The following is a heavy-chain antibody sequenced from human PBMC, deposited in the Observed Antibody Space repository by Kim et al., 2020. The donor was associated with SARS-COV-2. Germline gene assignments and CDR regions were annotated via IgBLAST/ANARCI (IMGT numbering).Heavy chain of an antibody. D-gene: IGHD3-10*01. CDR2: ISSSSSTI. Sequence: GGSLRLSCAASGFTFSSYSMNWVRQAPGKGLEWASYISSSSSTIYYADSVKGRFTISRDNAKNSLYLQMNSLRDEDTAVYYCARDRGVLLWFGEFEANEYYFDYWGQGTLVTVSS. J-gene: IGHJ4*02. CDR3: ARDRGVLLWFGEFEANEYYFDY. V-gene: IGHV3-48*02. CDR1: GFTFSSYS.